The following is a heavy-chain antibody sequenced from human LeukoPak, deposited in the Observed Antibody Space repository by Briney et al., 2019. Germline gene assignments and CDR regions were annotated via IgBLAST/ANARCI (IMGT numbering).Heavy chain of an antibody. CDR2: INPRGGST. Sequence: ASVKVSCKASGYTFTSHFMHWVRQAPGQGLEWMGIINPRGGSTSYTQKFQGRVTMTRDTSTSTVYMELSSLRSEDTAVYYCARQLMIDYYYYYYYMDVWGRGTTVTISS. V-gene: IGHV1-46*01. CDR3: ARQLMIDYYYYYYYMDV. J-gene: IGHJ6*03. CDR1: GYTFTSHF. D-gene: IGHD3-22*01.